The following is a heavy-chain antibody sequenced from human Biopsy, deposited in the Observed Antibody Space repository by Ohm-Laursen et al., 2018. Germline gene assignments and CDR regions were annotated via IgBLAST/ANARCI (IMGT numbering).Heavy chain of an antibody. Sequence: GPLRLSCATSGFTVYNNYMTWVRQAPGKGLEWVSSLHDRGVTYYADSVKGRFTISGDNSKNTLYLQMNGLRAEDTAVYFCQGGHLPPGQFYGVDAWGQGTTVTVSS. D-gene: IGHD3-16*01. J-gene: IGHJ6*02. V-gene: IGHV3-53*01. CDR3: QGGHLPPGQFYGVDA. CDR1: GFTVYNNY. CDR2: LHDRGVT.